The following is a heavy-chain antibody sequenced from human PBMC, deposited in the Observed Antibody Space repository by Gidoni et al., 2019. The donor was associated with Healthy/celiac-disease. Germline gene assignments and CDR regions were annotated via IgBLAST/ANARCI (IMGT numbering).Heavy chain of an antibody. CDR1: GFTFSSYG. V-gene: IGHV3-30*02. D-gene: IGHD2-15*01. CDR3: AKTPCGGSCYLYYYYGMDV. CDR2: IRYDGSNK. J-gene: IGHJ6*02. Sequence: QVQLVESGGGVVQPGGSLRLSCAASGFTFSSYGMHWVRQAPGKGLEWVAFIRYDGSNKYYADSVKGRFTISRDNSKNTLYLQMNSLRAEDAAVYYCAKTPCGGSCYLYYYYGMDVWGQGTTVTVSS.